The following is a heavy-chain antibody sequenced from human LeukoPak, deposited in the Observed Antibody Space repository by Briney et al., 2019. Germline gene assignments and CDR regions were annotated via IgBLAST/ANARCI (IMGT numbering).Heavy chain of an antibody. CDR2: ISSNGGST. CDR1: GFTFSSYA. D-gene: IGHD1-26*01. J-gene: IGHJ4*02. CDR3: ARSSGSYIGDVDY. Sequence: GGSLRLSCAASGFTFSSYAMHWVRQAPGKGLEYVSAISSNGGSTYYANSVKGRCTISRDNSKNTLYLQMGSLRAEDMAVYYCARSSGSYIGDVDYWGQGTLVTVSS. V-gene: IGHV3-64*01.